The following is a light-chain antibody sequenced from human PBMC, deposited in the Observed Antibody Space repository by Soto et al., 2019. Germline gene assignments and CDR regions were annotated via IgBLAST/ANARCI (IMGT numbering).Light chain of an antibody. CDR2: DAS. Sequence: EIVMTQSPATLSVSPGERATLSCRASQSVSNNLAVYQKKPGQAPRLLIYDASTRATAIPARFSGSESGTASTLTISSLQSEDFALSYGQQYNNWWTFGQGTRVDIK. V-gene: IGKV3-15*01. CDR1: QSVSNN. CDR3: QQYNNWWT. J-gene: IGKJ1*01.